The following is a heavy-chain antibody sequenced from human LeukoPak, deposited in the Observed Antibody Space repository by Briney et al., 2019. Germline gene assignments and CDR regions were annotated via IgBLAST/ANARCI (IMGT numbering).Heavy chain of an antibody. CDR2: IIGGGSTM. D-gene: IGHD5-18*01. J-gene: IGHJ4*02. V-gene: IGHV3-48*03. CDR1: GFTFRSYE. CDR3: ARKETAMDQFDY. Sequence: PGGSLRLSCAASGFTFRSYEMNWVRQAPGKGLEWVSYIIGGGSTMYYADSVKGRFTISRDNAKNSLYLQMNSLRAEDTAVYYCARKETAMDQFDYWGQGTLVTVCS.